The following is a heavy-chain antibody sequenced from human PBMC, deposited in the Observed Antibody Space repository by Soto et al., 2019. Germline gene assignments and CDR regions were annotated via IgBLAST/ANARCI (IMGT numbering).Heavy chain of an antibody. CDR2: IYADGST. V-gene: IGHV3-53*01. Sequence: GGSLRLSCAASGFTVFSYSMRWVRQAPGKGLEWVSGIYADGSTYYASSKKRLLAISRDNSKTNLYLQMNSMRAENTALYYCASCGLLSGSEYYLDYWGQGTLVTVSS. J-gene: IGHJ4*01. CDR3: ASCGLLSGSEYYLDY. D-gene: IGHD5-12*01. CDR1: GFTVFSYS.